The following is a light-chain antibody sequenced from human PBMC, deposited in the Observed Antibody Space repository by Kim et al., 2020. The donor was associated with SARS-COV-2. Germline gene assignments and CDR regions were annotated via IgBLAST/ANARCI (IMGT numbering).Light chain of an antibody. V-gene: IGLV1-47*01. Sequence: GQRVTISCSGSSSNIGSNYVYWYQRLPGTAPKLLIYRNNQRPSGVPDRFSGSKSGTSASLAISGLRSEDEADYYCAAWDDSLSGWVFGGGTKLTVL. J-gene: IGLJ3*02. CDR1: SSNIGSNY. CDR3: AAWDDSLSGWV. CDR2: RNN.